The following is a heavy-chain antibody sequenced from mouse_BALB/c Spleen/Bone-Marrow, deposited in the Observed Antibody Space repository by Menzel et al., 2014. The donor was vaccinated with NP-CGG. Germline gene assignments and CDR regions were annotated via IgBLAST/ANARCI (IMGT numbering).Heavy chain of an antibody. J-gene: IGHJ3*01. CDR1: GFSLTSYG. D-gene: IGHD2-4*01. CDR3: ARSTMITEGFAY. CDR2: IWAGGST. V-gene: IGHV2-9*02. Sequence: QVQLQQSGPGLVAPSQNLSITCTVSGFSLTSYGVHWVRQPPGKGLEWLGVIWAGGSTNYNSALMSRLSISKDNSKSQVFLKMKSLQTDDTAMYYCARSTMITEGFAYWGQGTLVTVSA.